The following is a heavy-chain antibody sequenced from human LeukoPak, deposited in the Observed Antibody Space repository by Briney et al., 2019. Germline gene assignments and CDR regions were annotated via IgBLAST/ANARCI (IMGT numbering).Heavy chain of an antibody. CDR3: ASYLSVGRYFDY. J-gene: IGHJ4*02. CDR2: INHGGSI. Sequence: SETLSLTCAVYGGSFSGYYWSWIRQSPGKGLEWIGEINHGGSINHNPSLKSRVTISVDTSKNQFSLKLSSVTAADTAVYYCASYLSVGRYFDYWGQGTLVTVSS. CDR1: GGSFSGYY. V-gene: IGHV4-34*01. D-gene: IGHD1-26*01.